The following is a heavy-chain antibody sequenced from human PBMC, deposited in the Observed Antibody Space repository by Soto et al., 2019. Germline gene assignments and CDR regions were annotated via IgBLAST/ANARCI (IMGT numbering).Heavy chain of an antibody. CDR2: ILYSGNT. CDR3: ARHLWFGELSFDS. D-gene: IGHD3-10*01. J-gene: IGHJ4*02. Sequence: SETLSLTCTVSGGSISSGDHYRTWIRPPPGKGLEWIGHILYSGNTHYNPSLNSRLTISVDTSKNQFSLKLSSVTAADTALYYCARHLWFGELSFDSWGQGTLVTVSS. CDR1: GGSISSGDHY. V-gene: IGHV4-30-4*01.